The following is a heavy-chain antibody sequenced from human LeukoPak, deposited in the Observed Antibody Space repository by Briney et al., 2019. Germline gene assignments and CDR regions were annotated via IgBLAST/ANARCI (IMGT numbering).Heavy chain of an antibody. Sequence: GGTLRLSCAASGFTFSSYAMHWVRQAPGKGLEYVSAISSNGGSTYYANSVKGRFTISRDNSKNTLYLQMGSLRAEDMAVYYCARVVGDAFDIGGQGTMVTVSS. CDR3: ARVVGDAFDI. D-gene: IGHD3-16*02. CDR2: ISSNGGST. V-gene: IGHV3-64*01. J-gene: IGHJ3*02. CDR1: GFTFSSYA.